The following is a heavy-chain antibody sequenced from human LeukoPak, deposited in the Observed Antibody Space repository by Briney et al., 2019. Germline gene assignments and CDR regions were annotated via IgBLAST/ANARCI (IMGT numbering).Heavy chain of an antibody. CDR1: GGSISSSSYY. V-gene: IGHV4-39*07. D-gene: IGHD6-19*01. CDR3: ARGYAEQWLVRKNWFDP. CDR2: IYYSGST. J-gene: IGHJ5*02. Sequence: SETLSLTCTVSGGSISSSSYYWGWIRQPPGKGLEWIGSIYYSGSTYYNPSLKSRVTISVDTSKNQFSLKLSSVTAADTAVYYCARGYAEQWLVRKNWFDPWGQGTLVTVSS.